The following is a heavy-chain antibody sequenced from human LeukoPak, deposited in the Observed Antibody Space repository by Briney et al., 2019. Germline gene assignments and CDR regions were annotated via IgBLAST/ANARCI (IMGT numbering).Heavy chain of an antibody. CDR3: ARDLSSTSNWEFDF. D-gene: IGHD1-26*01. J-gene: IGHJ4*02. CDR2: INLNSGGT. Sequence: ASVKVSCKASGYTFTGYFMHWMRQAPGQGLEWMGRINLNSGGTYYAQNFQGRVTMTRDTSISTAYVELSRLTSDDTAMYYCARDLSSTSNWEFDFWGQGTLVTVSS. CDR1: GYTFTGYF. V-gene: IGHV1-2*06.